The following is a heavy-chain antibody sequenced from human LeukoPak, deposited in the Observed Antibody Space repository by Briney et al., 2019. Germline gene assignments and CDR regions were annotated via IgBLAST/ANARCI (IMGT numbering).Heavy chain of an antibody. CDR3: ASSGYYDSSIFDY. CDR2: IYRGGST. V-gene: IGHV3-53*04. J-gene: IGHJ4*02. CDR1: GFNVSSNY. D-gene: IGHD3-22*01. Sequence: GGSLRLSCGASGFNVSSNYMSWVRQAPGKGLEWVSVIYRGGSTYYADSVKGRFTISRHNSKNTLYLQMNSLRPEDTAVYYCASSGYYDSSIFDYWGQGTLVTVAS.